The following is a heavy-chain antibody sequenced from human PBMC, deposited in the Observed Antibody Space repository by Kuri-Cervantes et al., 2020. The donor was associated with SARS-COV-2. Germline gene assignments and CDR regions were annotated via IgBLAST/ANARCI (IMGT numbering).Heavy chain of an antibody. CDR2: IYYSGST. D-gene: IGHD4-11*01. CDR1: GGSISSYY. CDR3: ARGSAGGRYSNYVLDY. V-gene: IGHV4-59*12. J-gene: IGHJ4*02. Sequence: GSLRLSCTVSGGSISSYYWSWIRQPPGKGLEWIGYIYYSGSTNYNPSLKSRVTISVDTSKNQFSLELSSVTAADTAVYYCARGSAGGRYSNYVLDYWGQGTLVTVSS.